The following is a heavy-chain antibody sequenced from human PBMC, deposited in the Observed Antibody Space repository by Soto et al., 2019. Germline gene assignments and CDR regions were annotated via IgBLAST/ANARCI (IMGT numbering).Heavy chain of an antibody. J-gene: IGHJ5*02. V-gene: IGHV4-59*01. CDR3: ASRYGSSSGWFDP. Sequence: LSLTCTVSGGSISSYYWRWIRQPPGKGLEWIGYIYYSGSTNYNPSLKSRVTISVDTSKNQFSLKLSSVTAADTAVYYCASRYGSSSGWFDPWGQGTLVTVSS. D-gene: IGHD6-25*01. CDR1: GGSISSYY. CDR2: IYYSGST.